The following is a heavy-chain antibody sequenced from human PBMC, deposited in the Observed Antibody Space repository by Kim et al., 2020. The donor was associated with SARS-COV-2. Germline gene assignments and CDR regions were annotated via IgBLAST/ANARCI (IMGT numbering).Heavy chain of an antibody. V-gene: IGHV1-3*01. CDR1: GYTFSNYA. D-gene: IGHD3-3*01. CDR2: INAGSGNT. Sequence: ASVKVSCKASGYTFSNYAMHWVRQAPGQRLEWMGWINAGSGNTEYSQKFQGRLIITRDTSASTAYMELSSLRSEVTAVYYCAGGGAVLRFLEWLSSYFDY. J-gene: IGHJ4*01. CDR3: AGGGAVLRFLEWLSSYFDY.